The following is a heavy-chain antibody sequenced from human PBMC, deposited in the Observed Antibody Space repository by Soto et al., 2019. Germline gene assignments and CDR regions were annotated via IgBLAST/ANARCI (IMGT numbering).Heavy chain of an antibody. J-gene: IGHJ6*02. V-gene: IGHV3-30*18. D-gene: IGHD3-10*01. CDR3: AKGGEMDV. Sequence: QVQLVESGGGVVQPGRSLRLSCAASGFPFSTYGMHWVRQAPGKGLEWVSIITSDGGHKYYGDSVKGRFTISRDNSKNTMYLQMNSLREEDTAVYYCAKGGEMDVWGQGTTVTISS. CDR1: GFPFSTYG. CDR2: ITSDGGHK.